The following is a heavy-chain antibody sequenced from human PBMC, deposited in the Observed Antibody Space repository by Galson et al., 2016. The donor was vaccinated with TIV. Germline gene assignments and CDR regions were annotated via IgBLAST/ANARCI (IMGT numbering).Heavy chain of an antibody. Sequence: SVKVSCKASGYTFTSSGINWVRQAPGQGLEWMGWISAYNGNTNYAQNLQGRVTMTTDTSTSTAYMELKSLRSDDTAVYYCARVPSGGWYVASHDYWGQGTLVTVSS. V-gene: IGHV1-18*01. CDR2: ISAYNGNT. CDR1: GYTFTSSG. J-gene: IGHJ4*02. CDR3: ARVPSGGWYVASHDY. D-gene: IGHD6-19*01.